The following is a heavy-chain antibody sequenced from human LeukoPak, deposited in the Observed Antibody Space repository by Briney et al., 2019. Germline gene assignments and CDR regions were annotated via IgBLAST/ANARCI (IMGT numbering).Heavy chain of an antibody. J-gene: IGHJ3*02. CDR1: GGSISSYY. D-gene: IGHD3-22*01. Sequence: SQTLSLTCTVSGGSISSYYWSWIRQPAGKGLEWIGRIYTSGSTNYNPSLKSRVTMSVDTSKNQFSLKLSSVTAADTAVYYCARPGYYDSSGYYPGWAFDIWGQGTMVTVSS. CDR2: IYTSGST. V-gene: IGHV4-4*07. CDR3: ARPGYYDSSGYYPGWAFDI.